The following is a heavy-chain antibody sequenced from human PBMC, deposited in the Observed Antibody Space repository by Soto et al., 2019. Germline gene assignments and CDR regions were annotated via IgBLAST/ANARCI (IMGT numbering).Heavy chain of an antibody. CDR1: GYTLTELS. CDR3: ATGLYQLLNYCSGGSCYFPRSAWFDP. D-gene: IGHD2-15*01. Sequence: ASVKVSCKVSGYTLTELSMHWVRQAPGKGLEWMGGFDPEDGETIYAQKFQGRVTMTEDTSTDTAYMELSSLRSEETAVYYCATGLYQLLNYCSGGSCYFPRSAWFDPWGQGTLVTVSS. CDR2: FDPEDGET. J-gene: IGHJ5*02. V-gene: IGHV1-24*01.